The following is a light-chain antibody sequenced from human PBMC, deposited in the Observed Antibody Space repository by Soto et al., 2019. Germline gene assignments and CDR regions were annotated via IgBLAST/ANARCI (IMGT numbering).Light chain of an antibody. CDR3: QSYDSSLSVVV. J-gene: IGLJ2*01. V-gene: IGLV1-40*01. Sequence: QPVLTQPPSVSGAPGQRVTISCTGGSSNIGAGYDVHWYQQLPGTAPKVLIYGKTNRPSGVPDRFSGSKSGTSASLAITGLQAEDEADYYCQSYDSSLSVVVFGGGTKLTVL. CDR1: SSNIGAGYD. CDR2: GKT.